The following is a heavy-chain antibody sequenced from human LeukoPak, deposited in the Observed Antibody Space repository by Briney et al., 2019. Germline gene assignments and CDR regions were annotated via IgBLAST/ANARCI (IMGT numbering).Heavy chain of an antibody. CDR3: ERAGGRVVTAIDAY. J-gene: IGHJ4*02. Sequence: GASVKVSCKTSGYASASYGINWGGEAPGQGRKWMGWISAYNGNINYAQNCQGRVTMTTDTSTSTVYLELRSLRSDATAIYYCERAGGRVVTAIDAYWGQGTLVTVSS. D-gene: IGHD2-21*02. CDR1: GYASASYG. CDR2: ISAYNGNI. V-gene: IGHV1-18*01.